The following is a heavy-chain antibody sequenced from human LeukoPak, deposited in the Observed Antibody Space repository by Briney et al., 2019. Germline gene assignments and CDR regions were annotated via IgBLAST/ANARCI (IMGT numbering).Heavy chain of an antibody. D-gene: IGHD3-16*01. CDR3: ARGEGGGNYYYYGMDV. V-gene: IGHV1-8*01. Sequence: ASVKVSCKASGYTFTSYDINWVRQATGQGLEWMGWMNPNSGNTGYAQKFQGRVTMTRNTSISTAYMELSSLRSEDTAVYYCARGEGGGNYYYYGMDVWGQGTMVTVSS. J-gene: IGHJ6*02. CDR1: GYTFTSYD. CDR2: MNPNSGNT.